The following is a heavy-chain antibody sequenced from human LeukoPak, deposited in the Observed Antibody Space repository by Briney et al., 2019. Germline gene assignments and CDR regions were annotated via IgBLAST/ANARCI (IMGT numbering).Heavy chain of an antibody. CDR3: SLGYCSSTSCYVFDY. D-gene: IGHD2-2*01. CDR2: ISAYNGNT. CDR1: GYTFTSYG. J-gene: IGHJ4*02. Sequence: ASVKVSCTASGYTFTSYGISWVRQAPGQGLEWMGWISAYNGNTNYAQKLQGRVTMTTDTSTSTAYMELRSLRSDDTAVYYCSLGYCSSTSCYVFDYWGQGTLVTVSS. V-gene: IGHV1-18*01.